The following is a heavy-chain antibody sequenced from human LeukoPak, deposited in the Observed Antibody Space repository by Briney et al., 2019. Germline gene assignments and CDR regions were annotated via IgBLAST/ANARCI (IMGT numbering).Heavy chain of an antibody. CDR3: AIQYCSSTSCLGWFDP. CDR1: GGSISSSCYY. D-gene: IGHD2-2*01. J-gene: IGHJ5*02. Sequence: SEALSLTCTVSGGSISSSCYYWGRIRQPPGKGLEWIGSIYYSGNTYYNPSLKSRVTITVDTSNNQFSLMLSSATAADTTVYYCAIQYCSSTSCLGWFDPWGQGTLVTVSS. V-gene: IGHV4-39*01. CDR2: IYYSGNT.